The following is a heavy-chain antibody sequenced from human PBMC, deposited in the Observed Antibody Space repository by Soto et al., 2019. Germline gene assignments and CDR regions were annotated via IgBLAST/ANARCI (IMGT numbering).Heavy chain of an antibody. D-gene: IGHD3-3*01. CDR2: IYHSGST. CDR1: GYSISSGYY. Sequence: PSETLSLTCAVSGYSISSGYYWGWIRQPPGKGLEWIGSIYHSGSTYYNPSLKSRVTISVDTSKNQFSLKLSSVTAADTAVYYCARAPRYYDFWSGYPTNWFDPWGQGTLVTVSS. V-gene: IGHV4-38-2*01. CDR3: ARAPRYYDFWSGYPTNWFDP. J-gene: IGHJ5*02.